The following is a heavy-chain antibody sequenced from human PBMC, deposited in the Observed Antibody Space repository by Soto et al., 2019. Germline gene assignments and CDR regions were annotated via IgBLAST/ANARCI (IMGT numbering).Heavy chain of an antibody. CDR3: ARTITIFGVVIFDWFDP. CDR1: GYSFTSYW. D-gene: IGHD3-3*01. Sequence: EVQLVQSGAEVKKPGESLKISCKGSGYSFTSYWIGWVRQMPGKGLEWMGIIYPGDSDTRYSPSFQGQVTISADKSISTAYLKWSSLKASDTAMYYCARTITIFGVVIFDWFDPWGQGTLVTVSS. CDR2: IYPGDSDT. J-gene: IGHJ5*02. V-gene: IGHV5-51*01.